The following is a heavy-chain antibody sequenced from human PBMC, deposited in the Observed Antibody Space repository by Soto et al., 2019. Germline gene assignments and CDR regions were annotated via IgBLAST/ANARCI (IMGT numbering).Heavy chain of an antibody. CDR3: ARGLYYGMDV. CDR1: GFTLGSFL. CDR2: LHSDGKTV. J-gene: IGHJ6*02. Sequence: GGSLRLSCAASGFTLGSFLMHWVRQSPGGGLEWVSRLHSDGKTVLYADSVKGRFTMSRDSAKSTLFLHMSSLRADDMAVYYCARGLYYGMDVWGQGTTVTVSS. V-gene: IGHV3-74*01.